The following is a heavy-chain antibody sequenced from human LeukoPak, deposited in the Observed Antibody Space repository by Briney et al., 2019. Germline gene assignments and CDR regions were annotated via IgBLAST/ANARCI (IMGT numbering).Heavy chain of an antibody. V-gene: IGHV3-7*02. CDR2: RKGDGSEK. CDR1: GFTFSSYW. J-gene: IGHJ4*02. CDR3: AMFGLVAAIDS. Sequence: GGSLRLSCAASGFTFSSYWMTWVRQAPGRGLEWVANRKGDGSEKYYADSVRGQFTISRDNARNSLHLQMNSLRAEDTAVYYCAMFGLVAAIDSWGQGTLVTVSS. D-gene: IGHD5-12*01.